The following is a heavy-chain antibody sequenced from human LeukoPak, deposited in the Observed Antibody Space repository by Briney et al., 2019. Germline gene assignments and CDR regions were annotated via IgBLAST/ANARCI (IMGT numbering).Heavy chain of an antibody. CDR2: IVVGSGNT. J-gene: IGHJ3*02. D-gene: IGHD1-1*01. CDR1: GFTFTSSA. CDR3: AAGFWSRTTGAFDI. V-gene: IGHV1-58*02. Sequence: EASVKVSCKASGFTFTSSAMRWVRQARGQRLEWIGWIVVGSGNTNYAQKFQERVTITRDMSTSTAYMELSSLRSEDTAVYYCAAGFWSRTTGAFDIWGQGPMVTVSS.